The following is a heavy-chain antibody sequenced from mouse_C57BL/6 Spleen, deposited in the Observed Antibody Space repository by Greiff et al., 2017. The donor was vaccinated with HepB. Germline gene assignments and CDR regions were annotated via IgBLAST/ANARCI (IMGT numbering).Heavy chain of an antibody. J-gene: IGHJ4*01. CDR1: GYTFTSYW. Sequence: QVQLQQPGAELVRPGSSVKLSCKASGYTFTSYWMHWVKQRPIQGLEWIGNIDPSDSETHYNQKFKDKATLTVDKSSSTAYMQLSSLTSEESAVYYWASGYSNSYAMDYWGQGTSVTVSS. D-gene: IGHD2-5*01. CDR2: IDPSDSET. V-gene: IGHV1-52*01. CDR3: ASGYSNSYAMDY.